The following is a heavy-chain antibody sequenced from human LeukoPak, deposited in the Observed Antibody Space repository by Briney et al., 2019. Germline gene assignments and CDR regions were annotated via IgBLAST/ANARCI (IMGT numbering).Heavy chain of an antibody. V-gene: IGHV5-51*01. CDR2: IYPRYSAT. D-gene: IGHD3-10*01. CDR3: ARRTVRGITYFDY. J-gene: IGHJ4*02. Sequence: GESLQISCQGSGYDSVVSFTSHSVAWVRQMPGKGLECMGIIYPRYSATLYSPSFQGQVTISADTSIHTAYLQWISLKDSDTAMYYCARRTVRGITYFDYWGQGTLVTVSS. CDR1: GYDSVVSFTSHS.